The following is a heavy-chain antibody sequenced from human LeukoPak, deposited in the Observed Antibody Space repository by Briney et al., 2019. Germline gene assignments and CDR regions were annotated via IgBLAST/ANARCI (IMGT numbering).Heavy chain of an antibody. Sequence: SETLSLTCTVSGGSINSYYWSWIRQPPGKGLEWIGYIYYSGSTNYNPSLKSRVTISVDTSKNQFSLKLSSVTAADTAVYYCARGRGGGGSSNNWFDPWGQGTLVTVSS. J-gene: IGHJ5*02. CDR3: ARGRGGGGSSNNWFDP. CDR2: IYYSGST. D-gene: IGHD2-15*01. CDR1: GGSINSYY. V-gene: IGHV4-59*01.